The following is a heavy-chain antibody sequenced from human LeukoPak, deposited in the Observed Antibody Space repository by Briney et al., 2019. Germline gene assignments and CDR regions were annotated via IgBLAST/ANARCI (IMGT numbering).Heavy chain of an antibody. D-gene: IGHD7-27*01. J-gene: IGHJ4*02. Sequence: GGSLRLSCAASGFTFSSYEMNWVRQAPGKGLEWVSYISSSSSYIYYADSVKGRFTISRDNAKNSLYLQMNSMRAEDTAVYYCARDRTGDRDYWGKGTLVTVSS. V-gene: IGHV3-21*05. CDR3: ARDRTGDRDY. CDR2: ISSSSSYI. CDR1: GFTFSSYE.